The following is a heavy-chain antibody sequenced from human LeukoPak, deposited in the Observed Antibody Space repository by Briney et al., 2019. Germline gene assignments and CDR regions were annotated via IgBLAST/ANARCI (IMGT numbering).Heavy chain of an antibody. D-gene: IGHD6-13*01. CDR3: AADLSSSSWYGAFDI. CDR2: IVVGSGNT. J-gene: IGHJ3*02. Sequence: GASVKVSCKASGFTFTSSAVQWVRQALGQRLEWIGWIVVGSGNTNYAQKFQERVTITRDMSTSTAYMELSSLRSEDTAVYYCAADLSSSSWYGAFDIWGQGTMVTVSS. CDR1: GFTFTSSA. V-gene: IGHV1-58*01.